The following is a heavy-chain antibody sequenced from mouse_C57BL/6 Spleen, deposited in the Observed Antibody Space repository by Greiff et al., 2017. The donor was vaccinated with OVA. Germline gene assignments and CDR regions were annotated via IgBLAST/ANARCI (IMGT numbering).Heavy chain of an antibody. Sequence: VQLQQSVAELVRPGASVKLSCTASGFNIKNTYMHWVKQRPEQGLEWIGRIDPANGNTKYAPKFQGQATITADTSSNTAYLQLSSLTSEDTAIYYCAEEDYYYGREGNAMDYWGQGTSVTVSS. CDR2: IDPANGNT. D-gene: IGHD1-1*01. J-gene: IGHJ4*01. CDR3: AEEDYYYGREGNAMDY. V-gene: IGHV14-3*01. CDR1: GFNIKNTY.